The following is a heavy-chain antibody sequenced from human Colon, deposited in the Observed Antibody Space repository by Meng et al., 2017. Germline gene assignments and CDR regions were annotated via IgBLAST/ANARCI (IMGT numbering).Heavy chain of an antibody. J-gene: IGHJ4*02. CDR2: VSGDGSSI. Sequence: GGSLRLSCAASGFTFSTYWMHWVRQVLGKGLVWVSRVSGDGSSITYAGSVKGRFTISRDNAKNTLYLQMNSLRADDTAVYYCTRGKGLGNVHGYFDDWGQGTLVTVSS. D-gene: IGHD7-27*01. CDR3: TRGKGLGNVHGYFDD. CDR1: GFTFSTYW. V-gene: IGHV3-74*01.